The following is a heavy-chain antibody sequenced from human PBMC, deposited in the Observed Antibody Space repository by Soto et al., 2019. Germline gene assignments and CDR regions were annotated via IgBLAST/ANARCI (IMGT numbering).Heavy chain of an antibody. CDR3: VKWTCTSSSCHYGMDV. CDR2: INPSGGST. J-gene: IGHJ6*02. Sequence: ASVKVSCKASGYTFTSYYMHWVRQAPGQGLEWMGIINPSGGSTSYAQKFQGRVTMTRDTSTSTVYMELSSLRSEDTAVYYCVKWTCTSSSCHYGMDVWGQGTTVTVSS. D-gene: IGHD2-2*01. V-gene: IGHV1-46*01. CDR1: GYTFTSYY.